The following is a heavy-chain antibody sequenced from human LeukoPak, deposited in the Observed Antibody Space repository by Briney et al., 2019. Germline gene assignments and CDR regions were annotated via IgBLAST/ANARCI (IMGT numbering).Heavy chain of an antibody. Sequence: SETLSLTCTVSSGPISSSSYFWGWIRQPPGKGLEWIGSIYYSGIVYYNPSLKSRVTISVDTSKNQFSLKLSSVAAADTAVYYCARAGYSYGYRFGAFDIWGQGTMVTVSS. V-gene: IGHV4-39*07. J-gene: IGHJ3*02. CDR1: SGPISSSSYF. CDR2: IYYSGIV. CDR3: ARAGYSYGYRFGAFDI. D-gene: IGHD5-18*01.